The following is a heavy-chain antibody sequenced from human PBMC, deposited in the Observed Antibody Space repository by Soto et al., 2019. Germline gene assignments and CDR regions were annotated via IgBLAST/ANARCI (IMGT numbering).Heavy chain of an antibody. CDR3: ARQPIRGNFDY. V-gene: IGHV4-39*01. CDR2: IFYSGST. Sequence: SSETLSLTCTVSGGSISSSSYYWGWIRQPPGKGLEWIGNIFYSGSTYYNPSLKSRVTISVDTSKNQFSLKLSSVTAADTAVYYCARQPIRGNFDYWGQGTLVTVSS. D-gene: IGHD3-3*02. J-gene: IGHJ4*02. CDR1: GGSISSSSYY.